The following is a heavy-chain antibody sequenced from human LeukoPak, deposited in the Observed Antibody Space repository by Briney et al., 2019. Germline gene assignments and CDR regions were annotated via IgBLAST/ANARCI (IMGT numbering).Heavy chain of an antibody. J-gene: IGHJ4*02. CDR1: GFTFTTYW. V-gene: IGHV3-74*01. Sequence: GGSLRLSCAAYGFTFTTYWMHWVRQAPGKGLVWVSRINSDGSSTSYADSVKGRFTISRDNAKNTLYLQMNSLRAEDTAVYYCITEPLGYRGQGTLVTVSS. CDR2: INSDGSST. D-gene: IGHD1-14*01. CDR3: ITEPLGY.